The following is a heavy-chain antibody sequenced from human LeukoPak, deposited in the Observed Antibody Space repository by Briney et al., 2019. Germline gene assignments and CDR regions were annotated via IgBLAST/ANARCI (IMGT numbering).Heavy chain of an antibody. CDR3: AREMTHDYYDSSGYPGWFDP. Sequence: GASVKVSCKASGYTFTGYYMHWVRQAPGQGLEWMGWINPNSGGTNYAQTFQGRVTMTRDTSISTAYMELSRLRSDDTAVYYCAREMTHDYYDSSGYPGWFDPWGQGTLVTVSS. J-gene: IGHJ5*02. V-gene: IGHV1-2*02. CDR1: GYTFTGYY. CDR2: INPNSGGT. D-gene: IGHD3-22*01.